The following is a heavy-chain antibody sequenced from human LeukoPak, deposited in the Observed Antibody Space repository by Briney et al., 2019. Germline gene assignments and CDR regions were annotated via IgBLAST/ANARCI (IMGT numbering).Heavy chain of an antibody. D-gene: IGHD1-7*01. CDR3: ARGDETELNWFDP. Sequence: ASVKVSCNASGYTFTSYYMHWVRQAPGQGLERMGIINPSGGSTGYAQKFQGRVTMTRDMSTSTVYMELSSLRSEDTAVYYCARGDETELNWFDPWGQGTLVTVSS. V-gene: IGHV1-46*01. CDR2: INPSGGST. J-gene: IGHJ5*02. CDR1: GYTFTSYY.